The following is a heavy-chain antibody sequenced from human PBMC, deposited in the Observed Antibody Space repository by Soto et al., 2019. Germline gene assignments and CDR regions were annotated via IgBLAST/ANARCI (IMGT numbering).Heavy chain of an antibody. D-gene: IGHD4-17*01. V-gene: IGHV4-59*01. CDR2: IYYSGST. CDR1: GGSISSYY. J-gene: IGHJ5*02. Sequence: PSETLSLTCTVSGGSISSYYWSWIRQPPGKGLEWIGYIYYSGSTNYNPSLKSQVTISVDTSKNQFSLKLSSVTAADTAVYYCARTPTGVTPGVTWFGPWGQGTLVTVSS. CDR3: ARTPTGVTPGVTWFGP.